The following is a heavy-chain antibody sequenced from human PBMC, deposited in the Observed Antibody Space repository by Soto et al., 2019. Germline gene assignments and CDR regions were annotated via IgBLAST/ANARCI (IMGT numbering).Heavy chain of an antibody. CDR3: ARKNIGASFPFDF. CDR2: VNADNGDT. Sequence: GASVKVSCKAYGYSFIDYSMHWVRQAPGQRLEWMGWVNADNGDTKSSQKFQGRVTITRDTSATTAYMELSSLRSEDTAVYYCARKNIGASFPFDFWGQGTPVTSPQ. D-gene: IGHD5-12*01. CDR1: GYSFIDYS. J-gene: IGHJ4*02. V-gene: IGHV1-3*01.